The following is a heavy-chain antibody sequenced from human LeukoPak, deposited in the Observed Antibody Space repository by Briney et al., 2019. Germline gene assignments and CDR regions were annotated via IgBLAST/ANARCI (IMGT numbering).Heavy chain of an antibody. V-gene: IGHV1-2*02. CDR1: GGTFSSYA. CDR3: ARAYCSSTSCYTGGSRWFDP. J-gene: IGHJ5*02. D-gene: IGHD2-2*02. CDR2: INPNSGGT. Sequence: ASVKVSCKASGGTFSSYAISWVRQAPGQGLEWMGWINPNSGGTNYAQKFQGRVTMTRDTSISTAYMELSRLRSDDTAVYYCARAYCSSTSCYTGGSRWFDPWGQGTLVTVSS.